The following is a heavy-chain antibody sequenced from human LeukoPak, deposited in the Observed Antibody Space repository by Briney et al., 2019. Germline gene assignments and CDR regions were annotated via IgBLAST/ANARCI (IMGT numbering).Heavy chain of an antibody. CDR1: GFTFSSYA. D-gene: IGHD6-13*01. CDR2: ISGSGGST. CDR3: AKDGQYSSSWLPPIFDY. V-gene: IGHV3-23*01. Sequence: PGGSLRLSCAASGFTFSSYAMSWVRQAPGKGLEWVSAISGSGGSTYYADSVKGRFTISRDNSKNTLYLQMNSLRAEDTAVYYCAKDGQYSSSWLPPIFDYWGQGTLVTVSS. J-gene: IGHJ4*02.